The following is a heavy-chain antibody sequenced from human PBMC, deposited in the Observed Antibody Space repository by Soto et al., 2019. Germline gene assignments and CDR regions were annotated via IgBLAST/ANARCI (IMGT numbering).Heavy chain of an antibody. CDR1: GYTFTSYS. V-gene: IGHV7-4-1*01. D-gene: IGHD3-9*01. CDR2: INTNTGNP. CDR3: ARWGYDILTGYNNWFDP. J-gene: IGHJ5*02. Sequence: SVKVSCKASGYTFTSYSMNWVRQAPGQGLEWMGWINTNTGNPTYAQGFTGRFVFSLDTSVSTAYLQICSLKAEDTAVYYCARWGYDILTGYNNWFDPWGQGTLVTVSS.